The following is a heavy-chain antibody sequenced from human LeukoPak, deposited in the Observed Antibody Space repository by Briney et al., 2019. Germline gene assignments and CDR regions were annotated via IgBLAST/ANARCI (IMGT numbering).Heavy chain of an antibody. D-gene: IGHD3-9*01. J-gene: IGHJ5*02. CDR2: ISYDGSNK. CDR1: GFTFSSYG. V-gene: IGHV3-30*18. CDR3: AKEPLLDTGFWFDP. Sequence: GGSLRLSCAASGFTFSSYGMHWVRQAPGKGLEWVAVISYDGSNKYYADSVKGRFTISRDNSKNTLYLQMNRLRAEDTAVYYCAKEPLLDTGFWFDPWGQGTLVTVSS.